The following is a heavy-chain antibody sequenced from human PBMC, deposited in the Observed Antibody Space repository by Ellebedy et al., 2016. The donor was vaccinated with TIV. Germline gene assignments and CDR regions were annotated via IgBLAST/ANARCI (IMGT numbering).Heavy chain of an antibody. CDR2: INATGGST. J-gene: IGHJ4*01. V-gene: IGHV1-46*01. D-gene: IGHD4-23*01. Sequence: AASVKVSCKASGYAFTSYYMYWVRQAPGQGLEWMGRINATGGSTIYAQKVQGRVTVTRDTSTGTVYMELSSLRSEDTAVYYCARPPDGGYRWRYFDYWGQGTLVTVSS. CDR3: ARPPDGGYRWRYFDY. CDR1: GYAFTSYY.